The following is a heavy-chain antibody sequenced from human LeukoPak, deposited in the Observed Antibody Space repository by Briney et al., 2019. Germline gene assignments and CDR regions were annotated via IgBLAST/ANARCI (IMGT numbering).Heavy chain of an antibody. Sequence: GGSLRLSCAASGFTFSSYSMNWVRQAPGKGLEWVSYISSSSSTIYYADSVKGRFTISRDNAKNSLYLQMNSLRAEDTAVYYCARDRRLRLGELSPLDYWGQGTQVTVSS. CDR3: ARDRRLRLGELSPLDY. CDR2: ISSSSSTI. V-gene: IGHV3-48*04. J-gene: IGHJ4*02. D-gene: IGHD3-16*02. CDR1: GFTFSSYS.